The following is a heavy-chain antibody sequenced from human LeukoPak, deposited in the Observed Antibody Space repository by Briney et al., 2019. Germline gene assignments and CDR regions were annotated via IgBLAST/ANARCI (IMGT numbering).Heavy chain of an antibody. D-gene: IGHD3-16*01. CDR1: GGSFSGYY. CDR3: ARGDRGNYFDY. J-gene: IGHJ4*02. CDR2: INHSGST. Sequence: SETLSLTCAVYGGSFSGYYWSWIRQPPGKGLEWIGEINHSGSTNYNPSLKSRVTISVDTSKNQFSLKLGSVAAADTAVYYCARGDRGNYFDYWGQGTLVTVSS. V-gene: IGHV4-34*01.